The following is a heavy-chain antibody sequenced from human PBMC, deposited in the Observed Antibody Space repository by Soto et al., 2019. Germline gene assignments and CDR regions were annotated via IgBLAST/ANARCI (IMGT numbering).Heavy chain of an antibody. CDR3: AKGHYYDSSGDCYLDY. CDR2: ISGSGGST. D-gene: IGHD3-22*01. Sequence: PGGSRRLSCAASGFTFSSYAMSWVRQSPGKGLEWVSAISGSGGSTYYADSVKGRFTISRDNSKNTLYLQMNSLRAEDTAVYYCAKGHYYDSSGDCYLDYWGQGTLVTVSS. V-gene: IGHV3-23*01. J-gene: IGHJ4*02. CDR1: GFTFSSYA.